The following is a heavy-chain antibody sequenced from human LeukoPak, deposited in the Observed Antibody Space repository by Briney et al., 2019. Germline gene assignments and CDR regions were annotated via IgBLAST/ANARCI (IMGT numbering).Heavy chain of an antibody. Sequence: LETLSLTCTVSGGSISSYYWSWIRQTPGKGLEWIGYIYYSGSTNYNPSLKSRVTISVDTSKNQFSLKLSSVTAADTAVYYCARVAAGTFGWYFDLWGRGTLVTVSS. CDR1: GGSISSYY. CDR3: ARVAAGTFGWYFDL. V-gene: IGHV4-59*01. CDR2: IYYSGST. J-gene: IGHJ2*01. D-gene: IGHD6-13*01.